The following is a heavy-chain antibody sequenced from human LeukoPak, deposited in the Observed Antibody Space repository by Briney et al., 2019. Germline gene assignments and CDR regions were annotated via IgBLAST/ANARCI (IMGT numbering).Heavy chain of an antibody. D-gene: IGHD2-2*01. Sequence: ASVKVSCTASGYTFTSYDINWVRQATGQGLEWMGWMNPNSGNTGYAQKFQGRVTMTRNTSISTAYMELSSLRSEDTAVYYCARVLSTTTYYYYGMDVWGQGTTVTVSS. V-gene: IGHV1-8*01. CDR1: GYTFTSYD. J-gene: IGHJ6*02. CDR3: ARVLSTTTYYYYGMDV. CDR2: MNPNSGNT.